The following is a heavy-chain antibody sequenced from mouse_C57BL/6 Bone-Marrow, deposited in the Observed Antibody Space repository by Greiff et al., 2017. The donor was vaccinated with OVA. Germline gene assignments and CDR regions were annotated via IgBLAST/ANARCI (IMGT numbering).Heavy chain of an antibody. D-gene: IGHD2-2*01. CDR2: IYPGSGST. CDR3: ARYYGYLYYCAMDY. Sequence: QVQLQQPGAELVKPGASVKMSCKASGYTFTSYWITWVKQRPGQGLEWIGDIYPGSGSTNYNEKFKSKATLTVDTSSSTAYMQLSSLTSEDSAVYYCARYYGYLYYCAMDYWGQRTSVTVSS. V-gene: IGHV1-55*01. CDR1: GYTFTSYW. J-gene: IGHJ4*01.